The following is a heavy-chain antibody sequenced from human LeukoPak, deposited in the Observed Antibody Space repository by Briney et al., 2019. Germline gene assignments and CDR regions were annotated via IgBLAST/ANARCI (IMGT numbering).Heavy chain of an antibody. CDR1: GDSISRYY. CDR3: ARTPTVYLDY. Sequence: SETLSLTCSLSGDSISRYYWTWIRQPPGKGLEWIGYISHTDGLKYTPSLKSRVSMSLDTSKNRISLNLNSVTAADTATYYCARTPTVYLDYWGQGTLVTVSS. J-gene: IGHJ4*02. V-gene: IGHV4-59*01. CDR2: ISHTDGL. D-gene: IGHD1-26*01.